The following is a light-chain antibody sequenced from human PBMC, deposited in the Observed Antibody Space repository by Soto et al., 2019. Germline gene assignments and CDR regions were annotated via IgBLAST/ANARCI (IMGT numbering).Light chain of an antibody. V-gene: IGKV3-15*01. Sequence: EIVMTQSPDTLCVSPWERVTLSCRASQSISTNVPGYQQKPGQAPRLLIFGAFTRASGLPARFSGSEFGTEFTLTNNSLQSDDFADYYCQQYKGWPPHTFGQGTKLEIK. J-gene: IGKJ2*01. CDR2: GAF. CDR1: QSISTN. CDR3: QQYKGWPPHT.